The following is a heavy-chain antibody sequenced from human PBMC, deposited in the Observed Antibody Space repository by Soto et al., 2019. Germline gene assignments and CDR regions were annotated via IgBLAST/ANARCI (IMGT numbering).Heavy chain of an antibody. CDR3: AKRMVRGVRGNEIDY. D-gene: IGHD3-10*01. V-gene: IGHV3-23*01. Sequence: EVQLLESGGGLVQPGGSLRLSCAASGFTFSSYAMSWVRQAPGKGLEWVSAISGSGGSTYYADSVKGRFTISRDNCKNTLYLQMHSLRAEDTAVYYCAKRMVRGVRGNEIDYWGQGTLVTVSS. J-gene: IGHJ4*02. CDR2: ISGSGGST. CDR1: GFTFSSYA.